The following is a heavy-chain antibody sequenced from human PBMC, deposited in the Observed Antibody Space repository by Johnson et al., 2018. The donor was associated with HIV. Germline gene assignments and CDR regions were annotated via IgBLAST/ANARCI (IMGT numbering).Heavy chain of an antibody. CDR3: TTDQVGRNYGGKYHI. CDR2: IKSKTDGGTT. D-gene: IGHD1-7*01. V-gene: IGHV3-15*01. CDR1: GFTFSSYA. J-gene: IGHJ3*02. Sequence: VQLVESGGGLVQPGGSLRLSCAASGFTFSSYAMSWVRQAPGKGLQWVGRIKSKTDGGTTDYAAPVKGRFTISRDDSKHTLYLQMNSLKIEDTAVYYCTTDQVGRNYGGKYHIWVQGTMVTVSS.